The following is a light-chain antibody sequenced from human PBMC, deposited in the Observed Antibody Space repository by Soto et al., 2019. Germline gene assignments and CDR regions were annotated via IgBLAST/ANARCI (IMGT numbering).Light chain of an antibody. V-gene: IGKV3-20*01. CDR1: QSVSSTY. CDR2: GAS. CDR3: QHSDSSPYT. J-gene: IGKJ2*01. Sequence: EIVLTQSPGTLSLSPGERATLSCRASQSVSSTYLAWYQQTPGQAPRLLIYGASSRATGIPDRFSGSGSGTDFTLTISRLEPEDFAVYYCQHSDSSPYTFGQGTKLEI.